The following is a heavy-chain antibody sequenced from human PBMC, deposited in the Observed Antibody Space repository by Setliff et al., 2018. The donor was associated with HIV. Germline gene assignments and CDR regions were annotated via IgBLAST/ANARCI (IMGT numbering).Heavy chain of an antibody. CDR2: FYYGGST. D-gene: IGHD7-27*01. J-gene: IGHJ5*02. Sequence: KASETLSLTCSVSGDSIGTYYWNWIRQTPGKRLEWIGFFYYGGSTDCNPALKNRVPISVDTSRNRVSLKMTSVTAADTAVYYCARARLLGGFLSWGRGALVTVSS. CDR1: GDSIGTYY. V-gene: IGHV4-59*01. CDR3: ARARLLGGFLS.